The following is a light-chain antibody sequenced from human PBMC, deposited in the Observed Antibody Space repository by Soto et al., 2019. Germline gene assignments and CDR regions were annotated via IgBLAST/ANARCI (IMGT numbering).Light chain of an antibody. CDR3: QQYGSSPTWM. CDR1: QSFRGL. J-gene: IGKJ1*01. V-gene: IGKV3-20*01. CDR2: GAS. Sequence: EVVLTQSPLTLSLSPLERFTLSFSASQSFRGLLACYQQKPGQAPRLLIYGASARASGIPDRFSGSGSGTDFALTISRLEPEDSAVYYCQQYGSSPTWMFGQGTKVEI.